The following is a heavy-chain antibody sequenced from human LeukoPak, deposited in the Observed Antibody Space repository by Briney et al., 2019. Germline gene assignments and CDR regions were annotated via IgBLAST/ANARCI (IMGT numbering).Heavy chain of an antibody. Sequence: GGSLRLSCAASGFTFSSFAMSWVRQAPGKGLEWVSGISGSGGYTYYADSVKGRFTISRDNSKNTLYLQMNSLRAEDTAVYYCAKVGEQNSSGYYFRYFDLWGRGTLVTVSS. CDR3: AKVGEQNSSGYYFRYFDL. J-gene: IGHJ2*01. D-gene: IGHD3-22*01. CDR1: GFTFSSFA. V-gene: IGHV3-23*01. CDR2: ISGSGGYT.